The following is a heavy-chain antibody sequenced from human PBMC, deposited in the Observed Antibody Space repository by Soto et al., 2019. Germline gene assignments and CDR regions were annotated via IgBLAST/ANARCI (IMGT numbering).Heavy chain of an antibody. CDR1: GFRFSDHY. V-gene: IGHV3-11*01. CDR3: ASDPYYYASGF. CDR2: MSGDGTTI. Sequence: QVQLVESGGGLVEPGGSLRLSCAASGFRFSDHYMTWIRQAPGKGLEWVSKMSGDGTTIYYADSVKGRFTVSRDNAQNSVYLQMNSLRAEDTAVYYCASDPYYYASGFWGQGTLVTVSS. J-gene: IGHJ4*02. D-gene: IGHD3-10*01.